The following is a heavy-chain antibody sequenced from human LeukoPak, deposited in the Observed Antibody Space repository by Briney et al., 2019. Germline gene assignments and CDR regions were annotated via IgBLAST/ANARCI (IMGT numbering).Heavy chain of an antibody. Sequence: SGTLSLTCAVSGGSISSINWWSWVRQPPGKGLEWIGSIYYSKNTYYNPSLKSRVTISADTSKNQFSLTLGSVSATDTAVYYCVSPRGFSYGYFDYWGQGTLVTVSS. D-gene: IGHD5-18*01. CDR1: GGSISSINW. J-gene: IGHJ4*02. CDR2: IYYSKNT. V-gene: IGHV4-4*02. CDR3: VSPRGFSYGYFDY.